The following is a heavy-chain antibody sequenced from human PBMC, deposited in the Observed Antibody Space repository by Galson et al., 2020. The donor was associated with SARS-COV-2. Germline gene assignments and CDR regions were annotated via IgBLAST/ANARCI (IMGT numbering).Heavy chain of an antibody. D-gene: IGHD3-10*01. CDR1: GGSISSGSYY. CDR2: IYTSGST. Sequence: SETLSLTCTVSGGSISSGSYYWSWIRQPAGKGLEWIGRIYTSGSTNYNPSLKSRVTISVDTSKNQFSLKLSSVTAADTAVYYCARREKVTMVRGVANDAFDIWGQGTMVTVSS. CDR3: ARREKVTMVRGVANDAFDI. V-gene: IGHV4-61*02. J-gene: IGHJ3*02.